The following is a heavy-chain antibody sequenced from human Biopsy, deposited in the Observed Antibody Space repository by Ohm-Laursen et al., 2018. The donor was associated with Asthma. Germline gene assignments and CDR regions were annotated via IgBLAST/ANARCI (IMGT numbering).Heavy chain of an antibody. D-gene: IGHD3-22*01. Sequence: RSLRLSCTASGFSFDDCAMHWVRQAPGKGLAWVSSISWNSGNMDYADSVKGRFTISRDNAKNSLYLQMQSLRPEDTAFYYCAKSADYYDSTDYLDFWGRGTLVTVSS. CDR3: AKSADYYDSTDYLDF. CDR1: GFSFDDCA. V-gene: IGHV3-9*01. J-gene: IGHJ4*01. CDR2: ISWNSGNM.